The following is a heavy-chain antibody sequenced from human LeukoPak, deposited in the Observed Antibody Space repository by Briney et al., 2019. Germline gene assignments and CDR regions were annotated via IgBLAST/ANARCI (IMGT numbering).Heavy chain of an antibody. V-gene: IGHV3-30*04. CDR1: GFTFSSYA. CDR2: ISSDGSIK. CDR3: VRGWFDF. Sequence: GGSLRLSCAASGFTSGFTFSSYALHWVRQAPGKGLEWVAAISSDGSIKYVADSVRGRFTISRDNAENSVFLQMRSLRVDDTALYYCVRGWFDFWGQGTPVTVSS. J-gene: IGHJ5*01.